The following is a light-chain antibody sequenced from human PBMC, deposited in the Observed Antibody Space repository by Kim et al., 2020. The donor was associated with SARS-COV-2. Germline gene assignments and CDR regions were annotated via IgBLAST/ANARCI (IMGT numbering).Light chain of an antibody. Sequence: SVGDRVTITCQASQDISNYLNWYQQKPGKASKLLIYDASNLETGVPSRFSGSGSGTDFTFTISSLQPEDIATYYCQQYDNLLPFTFGPGTKVDIK. V-gene: IGKV1-33*01. CDR1: QDISNY. CDR3: QQYDNLLPFT. J-gene: IGKJ3*01. CDR2: DAS.